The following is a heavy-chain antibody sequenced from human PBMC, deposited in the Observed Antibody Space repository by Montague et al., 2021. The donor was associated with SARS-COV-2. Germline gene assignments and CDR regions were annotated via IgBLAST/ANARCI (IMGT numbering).Heavy chain of an antibody. D-gene: IGHD6-13*01. J-gene: IGHJ1*01. V-gene: IGHV3-21*01. Sequence: SLRLSCAASGFTFSSYSMNWVRQAPGKGLEWVSSISSSSSYIYYADSVKGRFTISRDNAKNSLYLQMNSLRAEDTAVYHCVRPRYIAAAGPEYFQHWGQGTLVTVSS. CDR3: VRPRYIAAAGPEYFQH. CDR2: ISSSSSYI. CDR1: GFTFSSYS.